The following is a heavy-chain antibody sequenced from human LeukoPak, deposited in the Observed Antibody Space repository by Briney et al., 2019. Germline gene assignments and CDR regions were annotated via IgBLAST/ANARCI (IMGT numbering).Heavy chain of an antibody. Sequence: SETLSLTCTVSGGSISSSSYYWGWIRQPPGKGLEWIGSIYYSGSTYYNPSLKSRVTISVDTSKNQFSLRLSSVTAADTAVYYCAREDPQTTVPEGLDVWGQGTTVTVSS. CDR2: IYYSGST. D-gene: IGHD4-17*01. V-gene: IGHV4-39*07. CDR3: AREDPQTTVPEGLDV. CDR1: GGSISSSSYY. J-gene: IGHJ6*02.